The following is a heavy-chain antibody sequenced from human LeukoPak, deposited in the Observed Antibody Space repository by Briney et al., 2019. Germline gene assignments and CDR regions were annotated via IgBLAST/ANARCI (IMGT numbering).Heavy chain of an antibody. CDR3: ARAYRAALTMDV. Sequence: SETLSLTCTVSGGSISSYYWSWIRQPPGKGLEWIGYIYYSGSTNYNPSLKSRVTISVDTSKNQFSLKLSSVTAADTAVYYCARAYRAALTMDVWGKGTTVTVSS. V-gene: IGHV4-59*08. CDR1: GGSISSYY. J-gene: IGHJ6*04. CDR2: IYYSGST. D-gene: IGHD2-21*01.